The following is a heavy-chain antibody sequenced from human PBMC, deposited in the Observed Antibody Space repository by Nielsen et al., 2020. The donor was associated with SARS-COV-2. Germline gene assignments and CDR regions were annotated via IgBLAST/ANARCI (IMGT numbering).Heavy chain of an antibody. CDR1: GYTFTSYY. Sequence: ASVKVSCKASGYTFTSYYMHWVRQAPGQGLEWMGIINPSGGSTGYAQKFQGRVTMTRDTSTSTVYMELSSLRSDDTAVYYCARAVEQWLVPYYFDYWGQGTLVTVSS. CDR3: ARAVEQWLVPYYFDY. CDR2: INPSGGST. D-gene: IGHD6-19*01. V-gene: IGHV1-46*01. J-gene: IGHJ4*02.